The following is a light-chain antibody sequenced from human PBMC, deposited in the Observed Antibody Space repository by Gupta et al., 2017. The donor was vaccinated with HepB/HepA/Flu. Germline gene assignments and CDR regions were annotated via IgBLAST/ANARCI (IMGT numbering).Light chain of an antibody. J-gene: IGLJ3*02. CDR3: ATWDDSMNGRV. CDR2: RNN. Sequence: GTAPKLLIYRNNERPSGVPDRFSGSKSVTSASLVISGLLDDDEGDYYCATWDDSMNGRVFGGGIMVTVL. V-gene: IGLV1-47*01.